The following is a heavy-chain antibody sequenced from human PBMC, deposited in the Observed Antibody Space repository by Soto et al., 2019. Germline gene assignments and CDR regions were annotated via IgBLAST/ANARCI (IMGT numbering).Heavy chain of an antibody. CDR3: AKDHELWNDLTRAFDI. V-gene: IGHV3-23*01. Sequence: GGSLRLSCAASGFTFSSYAMSWVRQAPGKGLEWVSAISGSGGSTYYADSVKGRFTISRDNSKNTLYLQMNSLRAEDTVVYYCAKDHELWNDLTRAFDIWGQGTMVTVSS. J-gene: IGHJ3*02. D-gene: IGHD1-1*01. CDR2: ISGSGGST. CDR1: GFTFSSYA.